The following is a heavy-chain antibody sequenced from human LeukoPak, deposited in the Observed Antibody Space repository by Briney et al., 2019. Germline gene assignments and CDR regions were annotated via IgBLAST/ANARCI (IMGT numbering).Heavy chain of an antibody. CDR1: GFTFNNYG. J-gene: IGHJ5*02. Sequence: GGSLRLSCAASGFTFNNYGMSWVRQAPGKGLEWVSGISSGGDNTDYADSVKGRFTISRDNAKNSLYLQMNSLRAEDTAVYYCARDRGSYSSGWYNWFDPWGQGTLVTVSS. V-gene: IGHV3-23*01. CDR2: ISSGGDNT. CDR3: ARDRGSYSSGWYNWFDP. D-gene: IGHD6-19*01.